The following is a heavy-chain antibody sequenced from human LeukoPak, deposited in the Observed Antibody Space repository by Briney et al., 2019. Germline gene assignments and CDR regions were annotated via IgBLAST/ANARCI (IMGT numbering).Heavy chain of an antibody. CDR2: ITNNGVYT. D-gene: IGHD2-15*01. J-gene: IGHJ4*02. V-gene: IGHV3-21*01. CDR1: GFTFTSYT. Sequence: GGSLRLSCVASGFTFTSYTMSWVRQAPGKGLEWVSSITNNGVYTYYIDSVKGRFTISRDNANNSLYLQMNSLSAEDTAIYYCARQPQVAHFDYWGQGTLVTVSS. CDR3: ARQPQVAHFDY.